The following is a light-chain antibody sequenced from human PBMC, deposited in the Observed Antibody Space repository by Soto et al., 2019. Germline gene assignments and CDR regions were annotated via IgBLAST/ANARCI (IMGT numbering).Light chain of an antibody. Sequence: QSVLTQPPSASGTPGQRVTISCSGSSSNIGGNYVYWYQQLPGRAPKHLIYRNNQRPSGVPDRFSGSKSGTSASLAISGLRSEDEADYYCASWDDSLSGVVFGGGTKLTVL. CDR2: RNN. CDR3: ASWDDSLSGVV. V-gene: IGLV1-47*01. J-gene: IGLJ2*01. CDR1: SSNIGGNY.